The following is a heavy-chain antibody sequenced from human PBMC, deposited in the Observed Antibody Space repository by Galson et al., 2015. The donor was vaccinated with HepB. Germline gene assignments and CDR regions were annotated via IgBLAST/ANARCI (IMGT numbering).Heavy chain of an antibody. CDR2: ISGGGGST. J-gene: IGHJ4*02. D-gene: IGHD2-15*01. CDR1: GFTFSSYA. V-gene: IGHV3-23*01. Sequence: SLRLSCAASGFTFSSYAMNWVRQAPGKGLERVSGISGGGGSTFYADSVKGRFTISRDNSKNTLYLQMNSLRAEDTAVYYCAKDECGGSCYSSFDYWGQGTLVTVSS. CDR3: AKDECGGSCYSSFDY.